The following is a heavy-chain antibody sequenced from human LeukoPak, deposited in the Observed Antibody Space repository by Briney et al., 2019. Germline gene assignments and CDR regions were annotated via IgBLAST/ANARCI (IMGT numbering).Heavy chain of an antibody. CDR3: ARDISAGGWYSSSSGWFDP. J-gene: IGHJ5*02. CDR2: ISYDGSNK. CDR1: GFTFSSYA. D-gene: IGHD6-6*01. Sequence: GGSLRLSCAASGFTFSSYAMHWVRQAPGKGLEWVAVISYDGSNKYYADSVKGRFTISRDNSKNTLYLQMNSLRAEDTAVYYCARDISAGGWYSSSSGWFDPWGQGTLVTVSS. V-gene: IGHV3-30-3*01.